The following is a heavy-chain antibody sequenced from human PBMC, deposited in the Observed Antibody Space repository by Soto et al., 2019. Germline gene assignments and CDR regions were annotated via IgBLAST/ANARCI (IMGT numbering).Heavy chain of an antibody. CDR1: GFAFNNYG. Sequence: SLRLSCTVSGFAFNNYGINWVRQAPGQGLEWVSSISKSDYTYYSDSVKGRFTISRDNAKNSVSLQMNALRVKDTAVYYCAREDSIIIPAVSDFWGQGTLVTVS. CDR3: AREDSIIIPAVSDF. J-gene: IGHJ4*02. V-gene: IGHV3-21*01. D-gene: IGHD2-2*01. CDR2: ISKSDYT.